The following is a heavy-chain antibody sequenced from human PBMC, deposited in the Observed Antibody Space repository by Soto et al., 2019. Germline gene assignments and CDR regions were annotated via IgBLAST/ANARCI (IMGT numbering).Heavy chain of an antibody. CDR2: INAGNGNT. CDR3: ATAVAVPADFDY. J-gene: IGHJ4*02. D-gene: IGHD6-19*01. Sequence: QVQLVQSGAEEKKPGASVKVSCKASGYTFTAYAMHWVRQAPGQRLEWMGWINAGNGNTKYSQKFQGRVTITRDTAASTAYMELSSLRSEDTAVYYCATAVAVPADFDYWGQGTLVTVSS. V-gene: IGHV1-3*05. CDR1: GYTFTAYA.